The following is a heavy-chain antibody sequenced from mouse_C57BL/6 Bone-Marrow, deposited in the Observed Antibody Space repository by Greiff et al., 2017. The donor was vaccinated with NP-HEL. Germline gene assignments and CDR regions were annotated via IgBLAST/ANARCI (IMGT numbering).Heavy chain of an antibody. Sequence: VQLQQSGPELVKPGASVKISCKASGYTFTDYYMNWVKQSHGKSLEWIGDINPNNGGTSYNQKFKGKATLTVDKSSSTAYMELRSLTSEDSAVYYCARKFLNYYGSFYWYFDVWGTGTTVTVSS. J-gene: IGHJ1*03. CDR2: INPNNGGT. V-gene: IGHV1-26*01. CDR1: GYTFTDYY. D-gene: IGHD1-1*01. CDR3: ARKFLNYYGSFYWYFDV.